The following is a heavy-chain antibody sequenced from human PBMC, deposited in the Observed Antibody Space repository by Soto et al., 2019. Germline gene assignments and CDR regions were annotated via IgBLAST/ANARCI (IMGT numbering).Heavy chain of an antibody. J-gene: IGHJ3*02. D-gene: IGHD6-19*01. CDR3: ARDRSSGRWNNAFDI. V-gene: IGHV1-18*01. CDR2: ISAYNGNT. CDR1: GYTFTSYG. Sequence: QVPLVQSGAEVKKPGASVKVSCKASGYTFTSYGISWVRQAPGQGLEWMGWISAYNGNTNYAQKLQGRVTMTTDTSTSTAYMELRSLRSYDAAVYYCARDRSSGRWNNAFDIWGQGTMVTVSS.